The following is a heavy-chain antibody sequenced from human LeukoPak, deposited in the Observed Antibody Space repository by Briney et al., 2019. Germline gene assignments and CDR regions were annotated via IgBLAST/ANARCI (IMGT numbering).Heavy chain of an antibody. CDR3: ARDLPGIYDSSGYDNWFDP. D-gene: IGHD3-22*01. Sequence: PSETLSLTCTVSGGSISSYYWSWIRQPAGKGLEWIGRIYTSGSTNYNPSLKSRVTMSVDTSKNQFSLKLSSVTAADTAVYYCARDLPGIYDSSGYDNWFDPWGQGTLVTVSS. CDR1: GGSISSYY. CDR2: IYTSGST. J-gene: IGHJ5*02. V-gene: IGHV4-4*07.